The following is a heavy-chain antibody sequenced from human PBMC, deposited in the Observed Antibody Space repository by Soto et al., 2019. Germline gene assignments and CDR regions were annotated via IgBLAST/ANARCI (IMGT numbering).Heavy chain of an antibody. CDR2: IIPIFGTA. Sequence: SVQVSCTAPGGPFSSYAISWVRQAPGQGLEWMGGIIPIFGTANYAQKFQGRVTITADESTSTAYMELSSLRSEDTAVYYCARDFRLGSGKGGGDCYTYYYGMDVWGQGNTVTVAS. CDR1: GGPFSSYA. CDR3: ARDFRLGSGKGGGDCYTYYYGMDV. D-gene: IGHD2-21*02. J-gene: IGHJ6*02. V-gene: IGHV1-69*01.